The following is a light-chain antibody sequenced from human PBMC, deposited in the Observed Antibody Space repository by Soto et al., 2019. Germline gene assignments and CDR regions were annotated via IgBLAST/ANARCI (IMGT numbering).Light chain of an antibody. CDR1: SSDVTGDNY. CDR2: EIS. Sequence: QSALTQPPSATVSPGQSVAISCTSTSSDVTGDNYLSWYQQKPGKAPKLMIYEISNRPSGVPDRFSGSPSGDTAALTVSGLQAEDEADYYCFPSAGSGNVFGRGTKLTVL. J-gene: IGLJ2*01. V-gene: IGLV2-8*01. CDR3: FPSAGSGNV.